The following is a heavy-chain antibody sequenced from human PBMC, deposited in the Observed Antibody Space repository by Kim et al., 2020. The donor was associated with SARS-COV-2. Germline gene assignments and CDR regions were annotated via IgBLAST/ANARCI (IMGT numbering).Heavy chain of an antibody. J-gene: IGHJ4*02. V-gene: IGHV1-3*01. D-gene: IGHD3-10*01. Sequence: YSQNFQGRVTITRDTSASTAYMELSSLRSEDTAVFYCAREYTSGTHYFDYWGQGTLVTVSS. CDR3: AREYTSGTHYFDY.